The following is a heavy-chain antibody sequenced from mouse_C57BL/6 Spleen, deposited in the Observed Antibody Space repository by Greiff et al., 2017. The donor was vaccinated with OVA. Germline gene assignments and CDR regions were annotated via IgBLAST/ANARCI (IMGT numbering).Heavy chain of an antibody. J-gene: IGHJ4*01. V-gene: IGHV1-15*01. CDR2: IDPETGGT. D-gene: IGHD1-1*01. CDR1: GYTFTDYE. Sequence: VQLQQSGAELVRPGASVTLSCKASGYTFTDYEMHWVKQTPVHGLEWIGAIDPETGGTAYNQKFKGKAILTADKSSSTAYMELRSLTSKDSAVYYCTRGEITTVVDAMDYWGQGASVTVSS. CDR3: TRGEITTVVDAMDY.